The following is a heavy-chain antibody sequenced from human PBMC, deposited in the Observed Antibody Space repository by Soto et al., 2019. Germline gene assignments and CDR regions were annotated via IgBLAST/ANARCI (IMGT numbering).Heavy chain of an antibody. J-gene: IGHJ4*02. Sequence: GGSLRLSCAASGFTFSSYGMHWVRQAPGKGLEWVAVISYDGSNKYYADSVKGRFTISRDNSKNTLYLQMNSLRAEDTAVYYCAKDQGGRFLEWTSLDYWGQGTLVTVSS. CDR1: GFTFSSYG. CDR3: AKDQGGRFLEWTSLDY. D-gene: IGHD3-3*01. V-gene: IGHV3-30*18. CDR2: ISYDGSNK.